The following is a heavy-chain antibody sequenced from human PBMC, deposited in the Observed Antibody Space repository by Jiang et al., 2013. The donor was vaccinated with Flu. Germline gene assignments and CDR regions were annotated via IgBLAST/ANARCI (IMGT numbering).Heavy chain of an antibody. V-gene: IGHV3-23*04. CDR1: GFTFSNYA. D-gene: IGHD2-21*02. J-gene: IGHJ4*02. CDR3: AKGEGDTFSLSFDY. Sequence: VQLVESGEGLVQPGGSLRLSCAASGFTFSNYAMNWVRQAPGKGLEWVSIIGASGGGPYYADSVKGRFTISRDNSKNTLYLQMNSLRVEDTAIYYCAKGEGDTFSLSFDYWGQGTLATVSS. CDR2: IGASGGGP.